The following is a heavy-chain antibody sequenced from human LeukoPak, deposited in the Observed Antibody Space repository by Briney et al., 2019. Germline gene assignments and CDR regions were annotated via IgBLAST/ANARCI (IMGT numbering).Heavy chain of an antibody. CDR2: ISGSGGST. D-gene: IGHD3-10*01. CDR1: GFTFSSYA. V-gene: IGHV3-23*01. CDR3: AKVRGSGRELDY. Sequence: PGGFLRLSCAASGFTFSSYAMSWVRQAPGKGLEWVTAISGSGGSTSYADSVKGRFTISRDDSKNTLYLQMNSLRVEDTAVYYCAKVRGSGRELDYWGQGTVVNVSS. J-gene: IGHJ4*02.